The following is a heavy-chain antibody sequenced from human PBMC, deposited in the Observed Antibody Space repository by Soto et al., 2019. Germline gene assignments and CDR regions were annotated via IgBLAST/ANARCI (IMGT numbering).Heavy chain of an antibody. CDR1: GFSLSTSGMC. J-gene: IGHJ6*02. Sequence: SGPTLVNPTQTLTLTCTFSGFSLSTSGMCVSWIRQPPGKALEWLALIDWDDDKYYSTSLKTRLTISKDTSKNQVVLTMTNMDPVDTATYYCARIQYYYDSSGYYPGYYYGMDVWGQGTKVTVSS. CDR2: IDWDDDK. CDR3: ARIQYYYDSSGYYPGYYYGMDV. D-gene: IGHD3-22*01. V-gene: IGHV2-70*01.